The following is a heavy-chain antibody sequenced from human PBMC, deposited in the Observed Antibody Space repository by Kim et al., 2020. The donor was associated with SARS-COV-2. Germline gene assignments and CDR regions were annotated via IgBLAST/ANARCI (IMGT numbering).Heavy chain of an antibody. D-gene: IGHD2-21*02. V-gene: IGHV4-39*01. CDR3: ARHYHFVVVTGMIYFDF. Sequence: NPSLKSRVTVSVDTSKNHFSRKLTSVTAADTAVYYCARHYHFVVVTGMIYFDFWGQGTLVTVSS. J-gene: IGHJ4*02.